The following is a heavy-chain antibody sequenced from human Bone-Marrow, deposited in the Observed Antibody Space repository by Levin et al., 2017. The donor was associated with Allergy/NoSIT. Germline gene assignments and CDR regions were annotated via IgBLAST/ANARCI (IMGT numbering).Heavy chain of an antibody. CDR1: GFTVINNQ. J-gene: IGHJ4*02. CDR3: ARQDYVWGRDY. D-gene: IGHD3-16*01. CDR2: IYSAGST. Sequence: AGGSLRLSCAASGFTVINNQMTWVRQAPGKGLEWVSLIYSAGSTFYADSVKGRFTISRDNSKNMVYLQMSSLRVEDTAVYYCARQDYVWGRDYWGQGTLVTVSS. V-gene: IGHV3-66*04.